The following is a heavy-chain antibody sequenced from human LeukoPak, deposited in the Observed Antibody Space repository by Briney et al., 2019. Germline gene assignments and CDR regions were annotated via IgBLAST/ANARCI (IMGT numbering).Heavy chain of an antibody. D-gene: IGHD3-3*01. Sequence: NPSETLSLTCAVYGGSFSGYYWSWIRQPPGKGLEWIGEINHSGSTNYNPSLKSRVTISVDTSKNQFSLKLSSVTAADTAVYYCARGLRYITLFGVSDSFDIWGQGTVVTVSS. J-gene: IGHJ3*02. CDR2: INHSGST. CDR1: GGSFSGYY. V-gene: IGHV4-34*01. CDR3: ARGLRYITLFGVSDSFDI.